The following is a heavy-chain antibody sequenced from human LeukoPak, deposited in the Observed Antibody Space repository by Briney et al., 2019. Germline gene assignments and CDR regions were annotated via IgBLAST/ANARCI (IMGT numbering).Heavy chain of an antibody. V-gene: IGHV1-46*01. CDR1: GYTFTSYY. J-gene: IGHJ3*02. Sequence: ASVKVSCKASGYTFTSYYTHWVRQAPGQGLEWMGIINPSGGSTSYAQKFQGRVTMTRDMSTSTVYMELSSLRSEDTAVYYCARGRNGSGSYMALDIWGQGTMVTVSS. CDR2: INPSGGST. CDR3: ARGRNGSGSYMALDI. D-gene: IGHD3-10*01.